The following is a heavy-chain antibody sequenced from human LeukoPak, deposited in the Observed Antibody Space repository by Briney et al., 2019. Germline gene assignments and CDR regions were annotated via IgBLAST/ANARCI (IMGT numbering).Heavy chain of an antibody. D-gene: IGHD5-12*01. CDR1: GYTFTSYA. CDR2: INTNTGNP. J-gene: IGHJ5*02. Sequence: ASVKVSCKASGYTFTSYAMNWVRQAPGQGLEWMGWINTNTGNPTYAQGFTGRFVFSLDTSVSTAYLQISSLKAEDTAVYYCARLAFFGYSGYDYEYNWFDPWGQGTLVTVSS. CDR3: ARLAFFGYSGYDYEYNWFDP. V-gene: IGHV7-4-1*02.